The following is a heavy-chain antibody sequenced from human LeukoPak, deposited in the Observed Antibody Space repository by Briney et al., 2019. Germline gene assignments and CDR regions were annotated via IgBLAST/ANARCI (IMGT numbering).Heavy chain of an antibody. Sequence: SETLSLTCTVSGGSISSYYWSWIRQPPGKGLEWIGYIYYSGSTNYDPSLKSRVTISVDTSKNQFSLKLSSVTAADTAVYYCARGGGGHWFDPWGQGTLVTVSS. J-gene: IGHJ5*02. CDR3: ARGGGGHWFDP. V-gene: IGHV4-59*01. D-gene: IGHD3-10*01. CDR1: GGSISSYY. CDR2: IYYSGST.